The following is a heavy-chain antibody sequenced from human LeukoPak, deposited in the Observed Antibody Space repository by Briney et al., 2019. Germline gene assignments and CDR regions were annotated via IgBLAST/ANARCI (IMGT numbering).Heavy chain of an antibody. CDR2: IYYSGST. CDR3: ARAPVAYSSGWYFDY. D-gene: IGHD6-19*01. V-gene: IGHV4-61*01. CDR1: GVSVSSGSYY. J-gene: IGHJ4*02. Sequence: SETLSLTCTVSGVSVSSGSYYWSWIRRPPGKGLEWIGYIYYSGSTNYNPSLKSRVTISVDTSKNQFSLKLSSVTAADTAVYYCARAPVAYSSGWYFDYWGQGTLVTVSS.